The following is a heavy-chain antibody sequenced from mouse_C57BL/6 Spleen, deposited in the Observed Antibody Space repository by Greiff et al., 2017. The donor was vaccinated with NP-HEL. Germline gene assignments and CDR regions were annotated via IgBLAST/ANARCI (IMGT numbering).Heavy chain of an antibody. CDR1: GYTFTSYW. Sequence: VQLVESGAELAKPGASVKLSCKASGYTFTSYWMHWVKQRPGQGLEWIGYINPSSGYTKYNQKFKDKATLTADKSSSTAYMQLSSLTYEDSAVYYCARGGNDYDGVFDYWGQGTTLTVSS. J-gene: IGHJ2*01. V-gene: IGHV1-7*01. D-gene: IGHD2-4*01. CDR3: ARGGNDYDGVFDY. CDR2: INPSSGYT.